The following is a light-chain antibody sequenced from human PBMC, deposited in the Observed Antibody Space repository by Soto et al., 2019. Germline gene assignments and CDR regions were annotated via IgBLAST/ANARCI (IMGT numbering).Light chain of an antibody. CDR1: QSIXRN. CDR3: QQYNNWPTYT. J-gene: IGKJ2*01. V-gene: IGKV3-15*01. CDR2: GVS. Sequence: IVMTQCPGTLSVSPGESATLSCRASQSIXRNFAWYEQKPGRAPRVLTXGVSTRATGIPARFSGSGSEKEFTLTISSLQSEYFAVYYCQQYNNWPTYTFGQGTKVDIK.